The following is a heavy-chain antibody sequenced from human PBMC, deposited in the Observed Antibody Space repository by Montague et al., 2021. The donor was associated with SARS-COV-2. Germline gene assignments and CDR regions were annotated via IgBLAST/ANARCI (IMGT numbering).Heavy chain of an antibody. D-gene: IGHD3-16*01. Sequence: SETLSLTCAVYGGSFSGYYWSWIRQPPEKGLEWIGEINQSGRTNNNPSLKSRVIISVDTSKNQFSLKLSSVTAADTAVYYCARWGRSVGVVTVGAELDYWGQGILVIVSS. CDR2: INQSGRT. CDR3: ARWGRSVGVVTVGAELDY. CDR1: GGSFSGYY. V-gene: IGHV4-34*01. J-gene: IGHJ4*02.